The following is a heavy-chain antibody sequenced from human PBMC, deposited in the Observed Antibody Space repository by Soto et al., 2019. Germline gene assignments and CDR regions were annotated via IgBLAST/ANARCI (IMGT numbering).Heavy chain of an antibody. CDR1: GYTFSSYY. CDR3: TRASGPAVAGVPFGY. J-gene: IGHJ4*02. V-gene: IGHV1-46*03. D-gene: IGHD6-19*01. Sequence: QVQLVQSGAEVKNPGASVKVSCKASGYTFSSYYMHWVRQAPGQGPEWMGVINPSGGGTSYAQKFKDRGSLTRDTATSTVYVELSSLRSRDTAVYYCTRASGPAVAGVPFGYWGQGTLVTVSS. CDR2: INPSGGGT.